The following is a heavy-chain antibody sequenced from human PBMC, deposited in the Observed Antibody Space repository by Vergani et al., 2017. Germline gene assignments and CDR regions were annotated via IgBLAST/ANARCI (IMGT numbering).Heavy chain of an antibody. CDR3: ARERNLQQLTERWIDY. Sequence: QVQLVESGGGVVQPGRSLRLSCAASGFTFSSYGMHWVRQAPGKGLEWVAVIWYDGSNKYYADSVKGRFTISRDNSKNTLYLQMNSLRAEDTAVYYCARERNLQQLTERWIDYWGQGTLVTVSS. CDR2: IWYDGSNK. CDR1: GFTFSSYG. V-gene: IGHV3-33*01. J-gene: IGHJ4*02. D-gene: IGHD6-13*01.